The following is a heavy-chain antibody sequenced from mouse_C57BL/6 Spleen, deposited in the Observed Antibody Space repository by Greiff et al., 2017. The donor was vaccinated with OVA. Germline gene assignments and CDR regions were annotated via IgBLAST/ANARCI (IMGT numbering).Heavy chain of an antibody. CDR3: ARRSYGNYYAMDY. Sequence: DVMLVESGGGLVQPGGSLKLSCAASGFTFSDYYMYWVRQTPEKRLEWVAYISNGGGSTYYPDTVKGRFTISRDNAKNTLYLQMSRLKSEDTAMYYCARRSYGNYYAMDYWGQGTSVTVSS. V-gene: IGHV5-12*01. D-gene: IGHD2-1*01. J-gene: IGHJ4*01. CDR1: GFTFSDYY. CDR2: ISNGGGST.